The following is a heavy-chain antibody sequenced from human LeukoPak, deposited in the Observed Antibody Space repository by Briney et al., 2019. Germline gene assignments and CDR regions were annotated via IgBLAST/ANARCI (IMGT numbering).Heavy chain of an antibody. V-gene: IGHV1-24*01. CDR2: FDPEDGET. J-gene: IGHJ4*02. CDR1: GYTLTELS. D-gene: IGHD3-10*01. Sequence: ASVKVSCKVSGYTLTELSMHWVRQAPGKGLEWMGGFDPEDGETIYAQKFQGKVTMTEDTSTDTAYMELSSLRSEDTAVYYCATAIVFMVRGVFDYWGQGTLVTVSS. CDR3: ATAIVFMVRGVFDY.